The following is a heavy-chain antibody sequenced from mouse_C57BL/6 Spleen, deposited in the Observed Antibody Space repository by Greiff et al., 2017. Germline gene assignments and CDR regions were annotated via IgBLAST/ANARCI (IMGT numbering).Heavy chain of an antibody. CDR1: GYTFTSYW. Sequence: QVQLQQPGAELVMPGASVKLSCKASGYTFTSYWMHWVKQRPGQGLEWIGEIDPSDSYTNYNQKFKGKSTLTVDKSSSTAYMQLSSLTSEDSAVYYCARDYGSLTRYLDVWGTGTTVTVSS. CDR3: ARDYGSLTRYLDV. V-gene: IGHV1-69*01. D-gene: IGHD1-1*01. J-gene: IGHJ1*03. CDR2: IDPSDSYT.